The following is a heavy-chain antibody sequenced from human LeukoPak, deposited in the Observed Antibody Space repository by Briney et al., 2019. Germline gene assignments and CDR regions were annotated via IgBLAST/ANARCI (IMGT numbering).Heavy chain of an antibody. V-gene: IGHV6-1*01. Sequence: SQTLSLTCAISGDSVSSNSAAWTWIRQSPSRGLEWLGRTYYRSKWYNDYAVSVKSRITINPDTSKNHFSLLLNSVTPEDTAAYYCARDPIPVAGWFFDLWGRGTLATVSS. CDR3: ARDPIPVAGWFFDL. CDR1: GDSVSSNSAA. CDR2: TYYRSKWYN. D-gene: IGHD6-19*01. J-gene: IGHJ2*01.